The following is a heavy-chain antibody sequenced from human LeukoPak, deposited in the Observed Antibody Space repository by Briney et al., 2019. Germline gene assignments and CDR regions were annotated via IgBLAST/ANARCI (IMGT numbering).Heavy chain of an antibody. V-gene: IGHV3-23*01. D-gene: IGHD3-22*01. CDR3: ARNFHRRLYDSSGYYPY. J-gene: IGHJ4*02. CDR1: GFTFSTYD. CDR2: ISGSGGST. Sequence: GGSLRLSCAASGFTFSTYDMTWVRQAPGKGLEWVSAISGSGGSTYSADSVKGRFTISRDNSKNTLYLQMNSLRAEDTAVYYCARNFHRRLYDSSGYYPYWGQGTLVTVSS.